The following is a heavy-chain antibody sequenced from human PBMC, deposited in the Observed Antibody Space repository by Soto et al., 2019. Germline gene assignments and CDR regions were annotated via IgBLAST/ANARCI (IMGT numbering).Heavy chain of an antibody. CDR3: ARGGDTTKVDY. CDR1: GGSISSGGYC. CDR2: MYNSGST. J-gene: IGHJ4*02. V-gene: IGHV4-31*03. Sequence: QVQLQESGPGLVKPSQTLSLTCTVSGGSISSGGYCWSWIRQHPGEGLEWIGFMYNSGSTSYNPSPKSRATISVDTSTNQFSLDLRSVTAADPAVYYCARGGDTTKVDYWGQGTLVTVSS. D-gene: IGHD3-16*01.